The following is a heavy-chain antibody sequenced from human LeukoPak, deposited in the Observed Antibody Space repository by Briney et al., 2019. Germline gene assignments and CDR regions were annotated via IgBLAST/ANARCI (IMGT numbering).Heavy chain of an antibody. J-gene: IGHJ3*02. Sequence: PSETLSLTCTASGGSISSGSYYWSWIRQPPGKGLEWIGYIYYSGSTNYNPSLKSRVTISVDTSKNQFSLKLSSVTAADTAVYYCATDSGWLIDAFDIWGQGTMVTVSS. CDR1: GGSISSGSYY. CDR3: ATDSGWLIDAFDI. V-gene: IGHV4-61*01. CDR2: IYYSGST. D-gene: IGHD6-19*01.